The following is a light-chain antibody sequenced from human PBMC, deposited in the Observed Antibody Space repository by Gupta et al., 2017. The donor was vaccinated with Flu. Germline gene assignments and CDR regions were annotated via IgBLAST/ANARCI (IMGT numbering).Light chain of an antibody. Sequence: PSSLSASIGDRVTIPCRASQRISDYLNWYQQKPGKAPELLIYAGSTLQSGVPSRFSDSGSGTDFTLTITKLQPDDSAIYYCQHSDSTGITFGPGTRLEI. V-gene: IGKV1-39*01. CDR2: AGS. CDR3: QHSDSTGIT. J-gene: IGKJ5*01. CDR1: QRISDY.